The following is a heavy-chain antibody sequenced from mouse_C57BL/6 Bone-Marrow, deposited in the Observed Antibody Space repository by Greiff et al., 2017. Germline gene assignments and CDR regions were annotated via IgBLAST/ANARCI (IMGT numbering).Heavy chain of an antibody. CDR1: GYTFTSYW. V-gene: IGHV1-55*01. D-gene: IGHD2-10*02. CDR3: AREGVWEYYCDY. Sequence: VQLQQSGAELVKPGASVKMSCKASGYTFTSYWITWVKQRPGQGLEWIGDIYPGSGSTNYNEKFKSKATLTVDTSSSTAYMQLSSLTSEDSAVYYCAREGVWEYYCDYWGQGTTLTVSS. CDR2: IYPGSGST. J-gene: IGHJ2*01.